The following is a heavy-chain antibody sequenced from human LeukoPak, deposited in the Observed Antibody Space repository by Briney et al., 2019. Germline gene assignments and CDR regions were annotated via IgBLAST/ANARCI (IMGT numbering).Heavy chain of an antibody. D-gene: IGHD1-26*01. V-gene: IGHV3-21*01. CDR1: GFTFSKYS. CDR2: ISTSSTYI. Sequence: GGSLRLSCAASGFTFSKYSMNWVRQAPGKGLEWVSSISTSSTYIYYADSMKGRFTVSRDNAKKSLYLQMSSLRAEDTAVYCCARAKTSGSYLYDYWGQGTLVTVSS. CDR3: ARAKTSGSYLYDY. J-gene: IGHJ4*02.